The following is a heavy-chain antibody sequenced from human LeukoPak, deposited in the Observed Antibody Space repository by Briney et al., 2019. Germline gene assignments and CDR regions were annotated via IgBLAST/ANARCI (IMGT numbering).Heavy chain of an antibody. CDR2: IYNRGST. V-gene: IGHV4-59*01. D-gene: IGHD1-26*01. CDR1: GGSINSFY. J-gene: IGHJ4*02. Sequence: PSETLSLTCTVSGGSINSFYLSWIRQPPGKGLEWIGYIYNRGSTNYNPSLKSRVIISVDTSKSHFSLKLSSVTAADTAVYYCAGGSYYRFDYWGQGTLVTVSS. CDR3: AGGSYYRFDY.